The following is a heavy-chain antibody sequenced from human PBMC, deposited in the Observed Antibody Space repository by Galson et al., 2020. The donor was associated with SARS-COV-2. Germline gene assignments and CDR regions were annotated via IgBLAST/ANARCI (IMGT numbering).Heavy chain of an antibody. J-gene: IGHJ6*02. D-gene: IGHD3-3*01. Sequence: RGSLRLSCAASGFTFSYAMHWVRQAPGKGLEWVAVISYDGSNKYYADSVKGRFTISRDNSKNTLYLQMNSLRAEDTAVYYCARDPTAYYDFWSGYFYGMDVWGQGTTVTVSS. V-gene: IGHV3-30*04. CDR3: ARDPTAYYDFWSGYFYGMDV. CDR2: ISYDGSNK. CDR1: GFTFSYA.